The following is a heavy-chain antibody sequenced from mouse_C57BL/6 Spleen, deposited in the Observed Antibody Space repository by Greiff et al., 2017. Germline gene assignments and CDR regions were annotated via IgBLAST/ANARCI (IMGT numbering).Heavy chain of an antibody. J-gene: IGHJ3*01. CDR2: IHPNRGST. V-gene: IGHV1-64*01. CDR3: ATLTTGSWFAY. D-gene: IGHD6-1*01. CDR1: GYTFTSYW. Sequence: VQLQQPGAELVKPGASVKLSCKASGYTFTSYWMHWVKQRPGQGLEWIGMIHPNRGSTNYNEKFKSKAPLTVDKYTTAAYMQLSSLTSEDSAVYYGATLTTGSWFAYWGQGTLVTVSA.